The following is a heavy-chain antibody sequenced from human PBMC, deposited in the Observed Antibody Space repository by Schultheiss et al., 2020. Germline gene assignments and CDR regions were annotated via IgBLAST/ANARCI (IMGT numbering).Heavy chain of an antibody. D-gene: IGHD2-15*01. CDR1: GGSISGYY. CDR2: IYHSGST. V-gene: IGHV4-38-2*02. J-gene: IGHJ4*02. Sequence: SETLSLTCTVSGGSISGYYWGWIRQPPGKGLEWIGSIYHSGSTYYNPSLKSRVTISVDTSKNQFSLKLSSVTAADTAVYYCARESSGSCYLFWGQGTLVTVSS. CDR3: ARESSGSCYLF.